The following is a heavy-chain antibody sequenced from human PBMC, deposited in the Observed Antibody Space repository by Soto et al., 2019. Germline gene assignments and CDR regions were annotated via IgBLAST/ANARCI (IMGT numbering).Heavy chain of an antibody. V-gene: IGHV1-69*13. CDR1: AGTFSSYA. Sequence: GASVKVSCKASAGTFSSYAISWVRQAPGQGLEWMGGIIPIFGTANYAQKFQGRATITADESTSTAYMELSSLRSEDTAVYYCARPYDITTQYYYYYGMDVWGQGTTVTVSS. CDR2: IIPIFGTA. CDR3: ARPYDITTQYYYYYGMDV. D-gene: IGHD3-9*01. J-gene: IGHJ6*02.